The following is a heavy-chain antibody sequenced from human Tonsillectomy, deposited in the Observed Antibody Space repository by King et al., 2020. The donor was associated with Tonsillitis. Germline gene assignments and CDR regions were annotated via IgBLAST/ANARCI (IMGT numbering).Heavy chain of an antibody. CDR1: GFIFSDYY. CDR3: ARDEGVTIDY. J-gene: IGHJ4*02. D-gene: IGHD1-26*01. CDR2: ISGSGSAT. V-gene: IGHV3-11*01. Sequence: QLVQSGGDLVKPGGSLRLSCAASGFIFSDYYMPWIRQAPGKGLEWLLYISGSGSATYYADSVRGRFTISRDNAKNSLYLQMNSLRAEDTAVYYCARDEGVTIDYWGQGTLVTVSS.